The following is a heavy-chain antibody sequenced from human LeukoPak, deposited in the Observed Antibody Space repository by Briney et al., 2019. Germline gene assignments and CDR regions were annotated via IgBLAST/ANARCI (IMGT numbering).Heavy chain of an antibody. V-gene: IGHV1-2*02. J-gene: IGHJ4*02. CDR1: GYTFTGYY. Sequence: ASVTVSCKASGYTFTGYYMHWERQGPGQGLGRVGWINPNSGGTNYAQKFQGRVTMTRDTSISTAYMELSRLRSDDTAVYYCARQTTFINYNFWSGQGYWGQGTLVTVSS. CDR3: ARQTTFINYNFWSGQGY. D-gene: IGHD3-3*01. CDR2: INPNSGGT.